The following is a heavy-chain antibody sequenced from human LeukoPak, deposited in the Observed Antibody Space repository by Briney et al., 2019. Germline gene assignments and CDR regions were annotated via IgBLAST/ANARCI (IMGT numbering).Heavy chain of an antibody. D-gene: IGHD4-17*01. CDR3: ARGEDYGTNSFDY. Sequence: PGGSLRLSCAASGFTFSSYEMNWVRQAPGKGLEWVSYITTSGRTIYYADSVKGRFTISRDNAKNSLYLQMNSLRAEDTAVYYCARGEDYGTNSFDYWGREPWSPSPQ. CDR1: GFTFSSYE. J-gene: IGHJ4*02. V-gene: IGHV3-48*03. CDR2: ITTSGRTI.